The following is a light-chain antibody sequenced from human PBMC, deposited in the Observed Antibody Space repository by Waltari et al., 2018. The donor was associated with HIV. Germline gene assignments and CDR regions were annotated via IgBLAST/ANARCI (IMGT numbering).Light chain of an antibody. J-gene: IGLJ1*01. Sequence: QSALTQPPSASGTPGQRVTLSCSGSSSNIGSNTVNWYQQLPGTAPKLLIYTNKRRPSGVPDRFSGSKSGTSASLAITGLQSEDEADYYCAAWDDSLNGYAFGTGTKVTVL. CDR1: SSNIGSNT. V-gene: IGLV1-44*01. CDR3: AAWDDSLNGYA. CDR2: TNK.